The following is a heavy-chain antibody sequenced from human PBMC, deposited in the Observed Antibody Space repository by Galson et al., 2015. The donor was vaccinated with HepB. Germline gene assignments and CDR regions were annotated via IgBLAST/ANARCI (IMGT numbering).Heavy chain of an antibody. V-gene: IGHV1-18*04. Sequence: SVKVSCKASGYSFTTNGISWVRQAPGQGLEWMGWISANSGKTNYAQKYQNRVTLTRDTATSTVHMELRSLRSDDTAVYYCARDHRWYSDYWGQGSLVTVSS. CDR1: GYSFTTNG. CDR3: ARDHRWYSDY. D-gene: IGHD2-15*01. J-gene: IGHJ4*02. CDR2: ISANSGKT.